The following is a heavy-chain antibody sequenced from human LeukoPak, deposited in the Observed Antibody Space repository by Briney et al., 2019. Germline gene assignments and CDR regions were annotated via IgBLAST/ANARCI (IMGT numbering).Heavy chain of an antibody. J-gene: IGHJ4*02. CDR1: GFTSSSYA. CDR3: AKDQIPTDYDSSPIDY. V-gene: IGHV3-23*01. CDR2: IGGSGDFT. Sequence: GGSLRLSCAASGFTSSSYAMSWVRQAPGKGLEWVSLIGGSGDFTSYAASVKGRFTISRDNSKNTLYLQMNSLRAEDTAVYYCAKDQIPTDYDSSPIDYWGQGTLVTVSS. D-gene: IGHD3-22*01.